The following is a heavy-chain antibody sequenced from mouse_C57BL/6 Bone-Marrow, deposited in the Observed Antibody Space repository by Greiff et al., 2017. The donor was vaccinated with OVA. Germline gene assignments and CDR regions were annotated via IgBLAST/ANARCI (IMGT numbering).Heavy chain of an antibody. CDR2: INPSSGYT. CDR3: AREEGFDFDY. V-gene: IGHV1-7*01. Sequence: VQLQQSGAELAKPGASVKLSCKASGYTFTSYWMHWVKQRPGQGLEWIGYINPSSGYTKSNQKFKDKATLNAEKSSSTAYMQLSSLTYEDSAVYYCAREEGFDFDYWGQGTTLTVSS. CDR1: GYTFTSYW. J-gene: IGHJ2*01.